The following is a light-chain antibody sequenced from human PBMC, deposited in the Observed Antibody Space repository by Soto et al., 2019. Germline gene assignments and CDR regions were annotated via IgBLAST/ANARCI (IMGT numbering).Light chain of an antibody. Sequence: IVLTQSPGTLSLSPGERATLSCRASQSVSSSYLAWYQQKPGQAPRLLIYGASSRATGIPDRFSGSGSGTDFTLTISRLESEDFAVYSCQQYGSSPRTIGQGTKVDIK. V-gene: IGKV3-20*01. J-gene: IGKJ1*01. CDR3: QQYGSSPRT. CDR1: QSVSSSY. CDR2: GAS.